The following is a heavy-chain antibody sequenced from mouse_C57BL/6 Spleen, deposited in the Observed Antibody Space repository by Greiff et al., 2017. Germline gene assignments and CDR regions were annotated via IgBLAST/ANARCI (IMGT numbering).Heavy chain of an antibody. CDR3: ARIITTGVAEDDY. Sequence: VKLMESGGGLVKPGGSLKLSCAASGFTFSDYGMHWVRQAPEQGLEWVAYISSGSSTIYYADRVKGRFTISRDNAKNTLFLQRTSLRSEDTAMYYCARIITTGVAEDDYWRQGTTRTVSS. CDR2: ISSGSSTI. D-gene: IGHD1-1*01. V-gene: IGHV5-17*01. CDR1: GFTFSDYG. J-gene: IGHJ2*01.